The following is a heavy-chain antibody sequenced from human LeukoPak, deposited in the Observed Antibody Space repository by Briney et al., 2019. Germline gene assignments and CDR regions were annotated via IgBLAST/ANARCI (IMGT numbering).Heavy chain of an antibody. J-gene: IGHJ5*02. CDR1: GYTLTELS. Sequence: AASVKVSCKVSGYTLTELSMHWVRQAPGKGLEWMGGFDPEDGETIYAQKFQGRVTITADESTSTAYMELGSLRSEDTAVYYCARAPAAGTRWFDPWGQGTLVTVSS. CDR3: ARAPAAGTRWFDP. CDR2: FDPEDGET. V-gene: IGHV1-24*01. D-gene: IGHD6-13*01.